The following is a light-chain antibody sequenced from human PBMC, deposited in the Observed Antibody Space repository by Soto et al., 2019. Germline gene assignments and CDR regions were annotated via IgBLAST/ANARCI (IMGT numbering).Light chain of an antibody. CDR1: QDISVY. J-gene: IGKJ5*01. CDR3: QKFNTAPLT. Sequence: DIQMTQSPSSLSASVGDRVTITCRASQDISVYLAWYQQKPGKVPKLLIYSESTLQSGVPSRFSGSGSGTDFTLNISSLQPEDVATYYCQKFNTAPLTFGQGTRLEI. CDR2: SES. V-gene: IGKV1-27*01.